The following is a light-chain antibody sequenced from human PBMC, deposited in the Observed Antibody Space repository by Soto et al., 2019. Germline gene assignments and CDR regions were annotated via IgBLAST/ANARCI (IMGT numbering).Light chain of an antibody. Sequence: SYELTQPPSVSVAPGKTARITCGGNNIGSKSVHWYQQKPGQAPVLVIYYDSDRPSGIPERFSGSNSGNTATLTISRVEAGDEADYYCQVWDSSSAYVVFGGGTKVTVL. CDR2: YDS. CDR1: NIGSKS. CDR3: QVWDSSSAYVV. J-gene: IGLJ2*01. V-gene: IGLV3-21*04.